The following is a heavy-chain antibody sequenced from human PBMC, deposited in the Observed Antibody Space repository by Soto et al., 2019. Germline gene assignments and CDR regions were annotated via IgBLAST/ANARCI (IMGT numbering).Heavy chain of an antibody. CDR1: GFTFTNAW. CDR2: IKKKADGATT. CDR3: TTGYDDGDDWYLDL. D-gene: IGHD4-17*01. Sequence: EVQLVESGGGLVKPGGSLRLSCAASGFTFTNAWMTWVRRAPGKGLEWVGRIKKKADGATTDYAAPVKGRFTISRDDSKNMMYLQMNSLKIEDTAVYYCTTGYDDGDDWYLDLWGRGTLVTVSS. J-gene: IGHJ2*01. V-gene: IGHV3-15*01.